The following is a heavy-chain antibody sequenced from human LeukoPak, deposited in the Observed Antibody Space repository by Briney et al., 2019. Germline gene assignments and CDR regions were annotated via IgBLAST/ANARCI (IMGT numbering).Heavy chain of an antibody. CDR3: ARVVRRHSGYDFGY. CDR2: IYIGGDT. V-gene: IGHV3-66*01. Sequence: GGSLRLSCAASGLTVSSYYMSWVRQAPGKGLEWVSVIYIGGDTYYADSVKGRFTISRDISKNTLYLQMNSLRVEDTAVYYCARVVRRHSGYDFGYWGQGTLVTVSS. D-gene: IGHD5-12*01. CDR1: GLTVSSYY. J-gene: IGHJ4*02.